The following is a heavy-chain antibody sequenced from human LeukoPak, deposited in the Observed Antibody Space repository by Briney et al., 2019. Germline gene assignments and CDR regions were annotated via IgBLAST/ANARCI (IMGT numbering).Heavy chain of an antibody. J-gene: IGHJ6*03. V-gene: IGHV1-24*01. CDR1: GYTLTELS. D-gene: IGHD5-24*01. Sequence: ASVKVSCKVSGYTLTELSMHWVRQAPGKGLEWMGGFDPEDGETIYAQKFQGRVTITADESTSTAYMELSSLRSEDTAVYYCAILEGMDVWGKGTTVTVSS. CDR2: FDPEDGET. CDR3: AILEGMDV.